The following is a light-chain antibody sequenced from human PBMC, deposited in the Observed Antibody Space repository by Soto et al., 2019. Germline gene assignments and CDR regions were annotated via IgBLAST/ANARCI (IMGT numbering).Light chain of an antibody. CDR2: SSS. CDR3: QHTYITPIT. V-gene: IGKV1-39*01. CDR1: QTINNN. Sequence: DIQMTQSPSSLSASVGDRVTISCRTSQTINNNLNWYQQRPGKAPNLLIYSSSSLLSGVPPRFSGSGSGTDFTLTISSLQPEDFATYYYQHTYITPITFGQGTRLDMK. J-gene: IGKJ5*01.